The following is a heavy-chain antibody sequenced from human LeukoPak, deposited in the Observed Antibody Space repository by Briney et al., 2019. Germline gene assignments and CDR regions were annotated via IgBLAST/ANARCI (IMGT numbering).Heavy chain of an antibody. CDR2: IIPIFGTA. CDR1: GGTFSSYA. D-gene: IGHD3-22*01. CDR3: ARVRLENYYDSSGYYLDY. Sequence: GASVKVSCKASGGTFSSYAISWVRQAPGQGLEWMGGIIPIFGTANYAQKFQGRVTTTTDESTSTAYMELSSLRSEDTAVYYCARVRLENYYDSSGYYLDYWGQGTLVTVSS. V-gene: IGHV1-69*05. J-gene: IGHJ4*02.